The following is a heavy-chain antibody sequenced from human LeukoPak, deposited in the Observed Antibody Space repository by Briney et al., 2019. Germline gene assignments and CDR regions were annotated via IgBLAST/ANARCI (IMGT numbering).Heavy chain of an antibody. CDR1: GFTFNNYT. CDR2: IGSSGTYI. D-gene: IGHD2-2*01. CDR3: ARDGALGPAAYYFDY. V-gene: IGHV3-21*01. J-gene: IGHJ4*01. Sequence: GGSLRISCVASGFTFNNYTINWVRQGPGKGLEWVSSIGSSGTYIYYADSVRGRFTISRDNAKNSLYLQVNSLRVEDTAVYYCARDGALGPAAYYFDYWGHGTLVTVSS.